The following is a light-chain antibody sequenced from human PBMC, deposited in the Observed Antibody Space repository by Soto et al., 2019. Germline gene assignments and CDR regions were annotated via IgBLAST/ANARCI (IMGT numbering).Light chain of an antibody. Sequence: EIVMTQSPGTLSVSPGERVTVSCRASQYVHTSLAWYQQKSGQAPRLLIYGASIRAPGVPVRFSGSGSGTEFTLTIDSLQSEDSAVYSCQQYNQWPPTWTFGHGTKVEI. V-gene: IGKV3-15*01. CDR1: QYVHTS. CDR3: QQYNQWPPTWT. J-gene: IGKJ1*01. CDR2: GAS.